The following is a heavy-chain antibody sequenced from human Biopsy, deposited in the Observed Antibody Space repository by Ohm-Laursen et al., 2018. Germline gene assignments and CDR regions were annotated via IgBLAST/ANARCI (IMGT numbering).Heavy chain of an antibody. J-gene: IGHJ5*01. CDR2: INAYNGNT. V-gene: IGHV1-18*01. D-gene: IGHD3-3*01. CDR1: GYTFTNYG. Sequence: GASVKVSCKASGYTFTNYGISWVRQAPGQGLEWMGWINAYNGNTNYAQKLQGRVTMTTDTSTSTAYMELRSLRSDDTALYYCARDQTPYYDFWSGKSFDNWFDPWGQGTTVTVSS. CDR3: ARDQTPYYDFWSGKSFDNWFDP.